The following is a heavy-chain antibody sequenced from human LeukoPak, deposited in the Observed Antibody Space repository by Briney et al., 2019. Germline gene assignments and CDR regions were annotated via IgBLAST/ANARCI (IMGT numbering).Heavy chain of an antibody. V-gene: IGHV3-21*01. CDR2: ISSSSSYI. CDR3: ARDGDSGSYCAY. J-gene: IGHJ4*02. D-gene: IGHD1-26*01. Sequence: GGSLRLSCAASGFTFSSYSMNWVRQAPGKGLEWVSSISSSSSYIYYADSVKGRFTISRDNAKNSLYLQMNSLRAEDTAVYYCARDGDSGSYCAYWGQGTLATVSS. CDR1: GFTFSSYS.